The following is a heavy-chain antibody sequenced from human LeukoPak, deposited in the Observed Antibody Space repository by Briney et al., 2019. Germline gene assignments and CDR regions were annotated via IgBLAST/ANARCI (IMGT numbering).Heavy chain of an antibody. J-gene: IGHJ6*03. V-gene: IGHV1-69*06. CDR1: GGTFSSYA. D-gene: IGHD3-3*01. Sequence: SVKVSCKASGGTFSSYAISWVRQAPGQGLEWMGGIIPIFGTANYAQKFQGRVTITADKSTSTAYMELSSLRSEDTAVYYCATSWSGNYYYYYMDVWGKGTTVTVSS. CDR3: ATSWSGNYYYYYMDV. CDR2: IIPIFGTA.